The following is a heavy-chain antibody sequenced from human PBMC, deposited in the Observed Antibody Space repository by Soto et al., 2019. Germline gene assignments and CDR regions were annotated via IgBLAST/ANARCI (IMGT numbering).Heavy chain of an antibody. V-gene: IGHV3-23*01. Sequence: GGSLSLSCEASGFTFGNYAMTWVRQGPGRGLEWVSALSGSSLNTYYADSVKGRFTISRDNSKNTMYLEMNSLRVDDTAVYYCKPQFFLSYRKPHEDVWGQGTPATVSS. D-gene: IGHD4-4*01. J-gene: IGHJ6*02. CDR1: GFTFGNYA. CDR2: LSGSSLNT. CDR3: KPQFFLSYRKPHEDV.